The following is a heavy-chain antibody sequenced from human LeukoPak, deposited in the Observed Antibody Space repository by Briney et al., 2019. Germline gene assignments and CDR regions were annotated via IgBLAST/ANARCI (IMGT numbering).Heavy chain of an antibody. CDR1: GFTFSSYA. V-gene: IGHV3-30-3*01. CDR2: ISYDGSNK. Sequence: GGSLRLSCAASGFTFSSYAMHWVRQAPGKGLEWVAVISYDGSNKYYADSVKGRFTISRDNSKNTLYLQMNSLRAEDTAVYYCARDAPTVNYYYGMDVWGQGTTVTVSS. CDR3: ARDAPTVNYYYGMDV. J-gene: IGHJ6*02. D-gene: IGHD4-17*01.